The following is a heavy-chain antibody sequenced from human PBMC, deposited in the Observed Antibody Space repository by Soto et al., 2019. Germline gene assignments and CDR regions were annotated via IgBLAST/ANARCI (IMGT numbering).Heavy chain of an antibody. CDR2: AHHSGRT. J-gene: IGHJ4*02. V-gene: IGHV4-4*02. CDR3: ARSEATALDY. CDR1: GDSMSSSNW. Sequence: PSETLSLTCTVSGDSMSSSNWWNWVRQPPGKGLEWIGEAHHSGRTNYNPSLKSRVTISVDRSQNRFSLKLSSVTAADTAVYYCARSEATALDYWGQGTQVTVSS.